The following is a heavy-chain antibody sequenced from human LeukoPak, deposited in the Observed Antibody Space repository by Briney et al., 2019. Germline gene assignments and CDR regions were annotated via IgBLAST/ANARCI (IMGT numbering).Heavy chain of an antibody. CDR2: IWYDGSNK. CDR1: GFTFSSYG. J-gene: IGHJ4*02. V-gene: IGHV3-33*01. Sequence: PGGSLRLSCAASGFTFSSYGMHWVRQAPGKGLEWVAVIWYDGSNKYYADSVKGRFTISRDNSKNTLYMQMNSLRAEDMAVYYCARGEITFGGFIATPDYWGQGTLVTVSS. CDR3: ARGEITFGGFIATPDY. D-gene: IGHD3-16*02.